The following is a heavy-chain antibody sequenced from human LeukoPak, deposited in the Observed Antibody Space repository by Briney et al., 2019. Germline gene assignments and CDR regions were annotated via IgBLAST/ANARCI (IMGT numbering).Heavy chain of an antibody. CDR3: AKAGAALRDAFDI. J-gene: IGHJ3*02. Sequence: ASVKVSCKASGYTFTGYYMHWVRRAPGQGLEWMGWINPNSGGTNYAQKFQGRVTMTRDTSISTAYMELTRLTSDDTAVYYCAKAGAALRDAFDIWGQGTMVTVSS. CDR2: INPNSGGT. CDR1: GYTFTGYY. V-gene: IGHV1-2*02. D-gene: IGHD6-13*01.